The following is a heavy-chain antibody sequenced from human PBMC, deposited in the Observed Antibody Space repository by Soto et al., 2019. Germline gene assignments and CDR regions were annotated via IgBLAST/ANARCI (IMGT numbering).Heavy chain of an antibody. V-gene: IGHV2-5*02. CDR1: GFSLDSTAVG. CDR3: AQFILGGTCVQGGTFDH. D-gene: IGHD3-10*01. J-gene: IGHJ4*02. Sequence: SGPTLVNPMQTLTLTCNFSGFSLDSTAVGVGWLRQPHGKALECLALIYSDGDKRYNPSLTNRVIITKDTSKNQVVLTMTDMAPADTSTYSCAQFILGGTCVQGGTFDHWGRGVLVTVSS. CDR2: IYSDGDK.